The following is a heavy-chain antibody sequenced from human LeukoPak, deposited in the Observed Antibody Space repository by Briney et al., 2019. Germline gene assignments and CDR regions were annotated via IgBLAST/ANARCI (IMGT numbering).Heavy chain of an antibody. CDR3: AKDDRGITIFGVVTDYFDY. CDR2: IQYDGSNK. J-gene: IGHJ4*02. D-gene: IGHD3-3*01. CDR1: GFTFSSYG. V-gene: IGHV3-30*02. Sequence: PGGSLRLSCAASGFTFSSYGMHWVRQAPGKGLEWVAFIQYDGSNKYYADSVKGRFTISRDNSKNTLYLQMNSLRAEDTAVYYCAKDDRGITIFGVVTDYFDYWGQGTLVTVSS.